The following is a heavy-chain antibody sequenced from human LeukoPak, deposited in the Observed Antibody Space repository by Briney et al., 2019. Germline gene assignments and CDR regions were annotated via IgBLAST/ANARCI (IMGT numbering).Heavy chain of an antibody. D-gene: IGHD5-18*01. V-gene: IGHV3-23*01. Sequence: GGSLRLSCAASGFTFSSYAMSWVRQAPGKGLEWVSAISGSGGSTYYADSVKGRFTISRDNSKNTLFLQMNSLRAEDTAVYYCAKCSRLHVDTAMVKSSFDCWGQGTLVTVSS. CDR3: AKCSRLHVDTAMVKSSFDC. CDR2: ISGSGGST. J-gene: IGHJ4*02. CDR1: GFTFSSYA.